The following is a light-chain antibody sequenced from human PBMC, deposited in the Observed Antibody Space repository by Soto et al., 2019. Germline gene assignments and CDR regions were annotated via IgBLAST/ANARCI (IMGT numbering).Light chain of an antibody. Sequence: QSALTQPASVSGSPGQSITISCTGTSSDVAGYYYVSWYQQHPGQAPKLMIYEVSNRPSGVSNRFSGSKSGNTASLTISGLQAEDEADYYCSSYTSSSTLVFGGGTQLTVL. V-gene: IGLV2-14*01. J-gene: IGLJ2*01. CDR3: SSYTSSSTLV. CDR1: SSDVAGYYY. CDR2: EVS.